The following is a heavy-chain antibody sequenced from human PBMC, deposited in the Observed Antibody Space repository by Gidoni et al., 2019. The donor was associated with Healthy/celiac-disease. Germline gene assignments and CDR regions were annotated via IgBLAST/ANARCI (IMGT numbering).Heavy chain of an antibody. CDR3: ARDLAGGTAFDY. Sequence: QVQLQESGPGLVKPSQTLSLTCAVSGGSISSGGYYWSWIRQPPGKGLEWIGYIYYSGSTYYNPSLKSRVTISVDTSKNQFSLKLSSVTAADTAVYYCARDLAGGTAFDYWGQGTLVTVSS. D-gene: IGHD2-15*01. CDR2: IYYSGST. CDR1: GGSISSGGYY. V-gene: IGHV4-30-4*01. J-gene: IGHJ4*02.